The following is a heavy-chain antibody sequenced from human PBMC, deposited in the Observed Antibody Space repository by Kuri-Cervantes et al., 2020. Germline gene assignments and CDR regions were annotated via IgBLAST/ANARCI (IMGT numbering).Heavy chain of an antibody. CDR3: ARTLPRYFDWLLLGPKDPYYFDY. V-gene: IGHV4-30-2*01. J-gene: IGHJ4*02. D-gene: IGHD3-9*01. CDR2: IYHSGST. Sequence: LRFSCAVSGGSISSGGYSWSWIRQPPGKGLEWIGYIYHSGSTYYNPSLKSRVTISVDRSKNQFSLKLSSVTAADTAVYYCARTLPRYFDWLLLGPKDPYYFDYWGQGTLVTVSS. CDR1: GGSISSGGYS.